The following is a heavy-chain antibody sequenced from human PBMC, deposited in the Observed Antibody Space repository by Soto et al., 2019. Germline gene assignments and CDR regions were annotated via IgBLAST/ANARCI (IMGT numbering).Heavy chain of an antibody. CDR2: ISYDGSSN. V-gene: IGHV3-30*18. Sequence: QVQLVESGGGVVQPGRSLRLSCEASGFTFSSYGMHWVRQAPGKGLEWVAVISYDGSSNYYADSVKGRFTISRDNSKNKLYLQMDSERAEATAVYTCAKDTFSHSVNASGYWGRGTVVT. D-gene: IGHD6-19*01. CDR3: AKDTFSHSVNASGY. CDR1: GFTFSSYG. J-gene: IGHJ4*02.